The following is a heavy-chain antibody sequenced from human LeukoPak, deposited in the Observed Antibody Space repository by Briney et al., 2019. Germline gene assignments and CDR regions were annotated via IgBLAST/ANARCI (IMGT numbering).Heavy chain of an antibody. V-gene: IGHV4-34*01. J-gene: IGHJ5*02. CDR2: INHSGST. Sequence: SENLSLTCAVYGGSFSGYYWSWIRQPPGKGLEWIGEINHSGSTNYNPSLKSRVTISVDTSKNQFSLKLSSVTAADTAVYYCAGSYYDILTGPNNWFDPWGQGTLVTVSS. CDR1: GGSFSGYY. D-gene: IGHD3-9*01. CDR3: AGSYYDILTGPNNWFDP.